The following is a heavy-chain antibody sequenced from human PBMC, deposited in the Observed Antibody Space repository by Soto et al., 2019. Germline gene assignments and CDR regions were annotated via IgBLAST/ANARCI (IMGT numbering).Heavy chain of an antibody. CDR2: IPHDGSDK. J-gene: IGHJ4*02. V-gene: IGHV3-30*18. CDR1: GFTFSGYG. D-gene: IGHD3-10*01. Sequence: PGGSLRLSCVASGFTFSGYGMHWVRQAPGKGLEWLAVIPHDGSDKYYADSVRGRFTISRDNSENTLYLQMNSLRPEDTAVYYCAKEDVWFAKDYWGQGTLVTVSS. CDR3: AKEDVWFAKDY.